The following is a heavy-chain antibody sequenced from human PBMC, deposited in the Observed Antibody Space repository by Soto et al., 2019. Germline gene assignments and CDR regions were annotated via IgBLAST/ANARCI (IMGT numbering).Heavy chain of an antibody. CDR2: IVVGSGNT. CDR3: AATSYGDYVRAFDI. Sequence: SVKVSCKASGFTITSSAVQWVRQARGQRLEWIGWIVVGSGNTNYAQKFQERVTITRDMSTSTAYMELSSLRSGDTAVYYCAATSYGDYVRAFDIWGQGTMVTVSS. D-gene: IGHD4-17*01. J-gene: IGHJ3*02. V-gene: IGHV1-58*01. CDR1: GFTITSSA.